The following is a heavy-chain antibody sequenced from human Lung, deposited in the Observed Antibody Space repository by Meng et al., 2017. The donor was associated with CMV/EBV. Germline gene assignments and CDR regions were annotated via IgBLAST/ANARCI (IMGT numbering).Heavy chain of an antibody. CDR3: ARDWSGSDDY. CDR2: INEYGSRT. CDR1: GFTLSRYW. V-gene: IGHV3-74*01. Sequence: GESXKISCAASGFTLSRYWMHWVRQAPGKGLVWVSRINEYGSRTDYADSVKGRFTIFRDNAKNTLYLQMDSLRAEDTAVYYCARDWSGSDDYWGQGTVVTASS. J-gene: IGHJ4*02. D-gene: IGHD1-26*01.